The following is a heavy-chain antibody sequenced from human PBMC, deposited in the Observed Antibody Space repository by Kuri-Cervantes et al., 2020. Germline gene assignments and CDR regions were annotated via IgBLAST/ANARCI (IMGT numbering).Heavy chain of an antibody. J-gene: IGHJ4*02. CDR1: GYTFTGYY. Sequence: ASVKVSCKASGYTFTGYYMHWVRQAPGQGLEWMGWINPNSGGTNYAQKFQGWVTMTRDTSIGTAYMELSRLRSDDTAVYYCAREGYSSSWYSALHFDYWGQGTLVTVSS. CDR3: AREGYSSSWYSALHFDY. CDR2: INPNSGGT. V-gene: IGHV1-2*04. D-gene: IGHD6-13*01.